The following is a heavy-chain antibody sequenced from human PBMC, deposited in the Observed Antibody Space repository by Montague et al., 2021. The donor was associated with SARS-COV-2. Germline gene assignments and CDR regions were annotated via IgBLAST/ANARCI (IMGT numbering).Heavy chain of an antibody. V-gene: IGHV4-61*01. Sequence: ETLSLTCTVSGASVASGNFYWSWIRQPPGKGLEWIGYMYYTGHTNYNPSRGSRVTMPVDPFKNQFSLTLTSVTAADTAVYCCARSRANVPSRPGFDYWGQGALVTVSS. CDR1: GASVASGNFY. D-gene: IGHD6-6*01. CDR3: ARSRANVPSRPGFDY. CDR2: MYYTGHT. J-gene: IGHJ4*02.